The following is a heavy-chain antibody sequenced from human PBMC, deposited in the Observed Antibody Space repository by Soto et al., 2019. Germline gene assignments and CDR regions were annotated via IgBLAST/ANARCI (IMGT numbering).Heavy chain of an antibody. CDR3: ARGRAYCCGDCPDGMDV. D-gene: IGHD2-21*02. CDR2: ISYDGNNK. V-gene: IGHV3-30*03. Sequence: GWSLRLSCTASRFTFSNYGMNWVRQAPGQGLEWVAFISYDGNNKYYADSVKGRFSISRDNSKNTLYLQMNSLRPGDTAVYYCARGRAYCCGDCPDGMDVWGQGTTVTVSX. CDR1: RFTFSNYG. J-gene: IGHJ6*02.